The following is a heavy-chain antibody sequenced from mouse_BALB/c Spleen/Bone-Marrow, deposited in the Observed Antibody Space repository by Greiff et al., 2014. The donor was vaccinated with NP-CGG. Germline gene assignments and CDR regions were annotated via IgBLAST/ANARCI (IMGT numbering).Heavy chain of an antibody. D-gene: IGHD4-1*01. J-gene: IGHJ4*01. Sequence: EVKLMESGPDLVKPSQSLSLTCTVTGYSITSYYSWHWIRQFPGNKLEWMGYIHYSGITVYNPSLKSRISITRDTSNNQFFLQLNSATTEDTATYYCARFAGTPYTMDYWGQGTSVTVSS. V-gene: IGHV3-1*02. CDR3: ARFAGTPYTMDY. CDR2: IHYSGIT. CDR1: GYSITSYYS.